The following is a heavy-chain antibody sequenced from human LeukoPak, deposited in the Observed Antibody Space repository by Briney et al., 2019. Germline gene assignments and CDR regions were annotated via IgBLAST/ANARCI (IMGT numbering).Heavy chain of an antibody. CDR2: ISGSGGST. CDR1: GFTASSNY. J-gene: IGHJ6*02. D-gene: IGHD6-6*01. CDR3: AKVGAAREKYYYYGMDV. V-gene: IGHV3-23*01. Sequence: GGSLRLSCAASGFTASSNYMSWVRQAPGKGLEWVSAISGSGGSTYYADSVKGRFTISRDNSKDTLYLQMNSLRAEDTAVYYCAKVGAAREKYYYYGMDVWGQGTTVTVSS.